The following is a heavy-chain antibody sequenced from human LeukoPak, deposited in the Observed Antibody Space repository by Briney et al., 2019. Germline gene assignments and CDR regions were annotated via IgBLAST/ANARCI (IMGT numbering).Heavy chain of an antibody. J-gene: IGHJ5*02. V-gene: IGHV4-59*01. Sequence: ETLSLTCTVSGGSISGYFWSWIRQPPGKRLAWIGYIYYSGSSRSTHYNPSLRSRLTLSVDTPNNQFSLKLSSVTAADTAVYYCARDISSSSWFSNWFDPWGQGTLVTVSS. CDR1: GGSISGYF. CDR2: IYYSGSSRST. D-gene: IGHD6-13*01. CDR3: ARDISSSSWFSNWFDP.